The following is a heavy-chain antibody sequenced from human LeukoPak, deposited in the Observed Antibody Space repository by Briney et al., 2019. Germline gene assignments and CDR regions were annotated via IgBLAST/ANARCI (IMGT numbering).Heavy chain of an antibody. V-gene: IGHV1-46*01. CDR3: ARVPTGTTGLEPNFDY. CDR1: GYTFTSYY. Sequence: GASVKVSCKASGYTFTSYYMHWVRQAPGQGLEWMGIINPSGGSATYAQKFQGRVTMTRDTSISTAYMELSRLRSDDTAVYYCARVPTGTTGLEPNFDYWGQGTLVTVSS. J-gene: IGHJ4*02. D-gene: IGHD1-7*01. CDR2: INPSGGSA.